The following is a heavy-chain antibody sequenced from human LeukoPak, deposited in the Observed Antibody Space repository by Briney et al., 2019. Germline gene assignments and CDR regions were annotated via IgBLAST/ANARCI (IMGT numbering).Heavy chain of an antibody. Sequence: PSETLSLTCNVSGASINTFYWTWIRQPAGKGLEWIGYIYYSGSTYYNPSLKSRVTISVDTSKNQFSLKLSSVTAADTAVYYCARVGYDILTGYDYWGQGTLVTVSS. D-gene: IGHD3-9*01. CDR3: ARVGYDILTGYDY. CDR1: GASINTFY. J-gene: IGHJ4*02. CDR2: IYYSGST. V-gene: IGHV4-59*06.